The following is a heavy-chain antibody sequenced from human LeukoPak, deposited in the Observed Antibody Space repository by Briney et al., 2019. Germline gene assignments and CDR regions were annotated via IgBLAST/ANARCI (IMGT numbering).Heavy chain of an antibody. D-gene: IGHD3-10*01. CDR1: GFIFSSDS. V-gene: IGHV3-64D*06. CDR3: VKDLAGTYSFDY. CDR2: ISKNEDST. J-gene: IGHJ4*02. Sequence: GGSLRLSCSASGFIFSSDSMHWVRQAPGKGLEYVSGISKNEDSTFYADSMQARFTISRDDYNNKLFLQMNSVRPEDTAVYFCVKDLAGTYSFDYWGQGARVTVSS.